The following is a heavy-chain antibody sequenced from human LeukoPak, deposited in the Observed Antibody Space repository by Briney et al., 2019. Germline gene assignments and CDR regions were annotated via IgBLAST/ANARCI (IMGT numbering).Heavy chain of an antibody. J-gene: IGHJ5*02. V-gene: IGHV4-34*01. CDR2: INHSGST. Sequence: SETLSHTCAVYGGSFSGYYWSWIRQPPGKGLEWIGEINHSGSTNYNPSLKSRVTISVDTSKNQFSLKLSSVTAADTAVYYCARTRLPTYYYGSGSYVGRNWFDPWGQGTLVTVSS. CDR1: GGSFSGYY. CDR3: ARTRLPTYYYGSGSYVGRNWFDP. D-gene: IGHD3-10*01.